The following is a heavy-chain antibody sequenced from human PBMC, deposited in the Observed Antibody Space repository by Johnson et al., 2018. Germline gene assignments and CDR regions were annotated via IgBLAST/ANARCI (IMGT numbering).Heavy chain of an antibody. V-gene: IGHV3-48*01. CDR2: ISSSSRTI. D-gene: IGHD3-22*01. Sequence: VQLVQSGGGLVQPGGSLRLSCEATGLSFSSYSLNWVRQAPGKGLEWISYISSSSRTIYYADSVKGRFTISRDDAKNSLYLKRNSLRAEDTAVYYCARVTTDFYDSSGYGFQHWGQGTLVTVSS. CDR1: GLSFSSYS. CDR3: ARVTTDFYDSSGYGFQH. J-gene: IGHJ1*01.